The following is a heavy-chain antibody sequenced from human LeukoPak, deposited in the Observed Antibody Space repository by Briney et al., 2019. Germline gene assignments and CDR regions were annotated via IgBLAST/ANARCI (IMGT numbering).Heavy chain of an antibody. J-gene: IGHJ3*02. CDR1: GFIFSSYW. CDR2: IKQDGSEK. Sequence: GGSLRLSCAASGFIFSSYWMSWVRQAPGKGLEWVANIKQDGSEKYYVDSVKGRFTISRDNAKNSLYLQMNSLRAEDTAVYYCANDGAYYDSSTDAFDIWGQGAMVTVSS. CDR3: ANDGAYYDSSTDAFDI. D-gene: IGHD3-22*01. V-gene: IGHV3-7*03.